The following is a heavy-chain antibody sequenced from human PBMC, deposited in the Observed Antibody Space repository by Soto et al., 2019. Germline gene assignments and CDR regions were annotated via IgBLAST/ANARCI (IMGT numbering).Heavy chain of an antibody. Sequence: GASVKVSCKASGCTFTSYYIHWVRQAPGQGLEWVGAINPTGGSTTYAQMFQGRLTMTRDASTSTVYMEMSSLRSDDTALYYCARDRGRAAAGDYYYYGMDVWAQGTTVTVSS. D-gene: IGHD6-13*01. CDR3: ARDRGRAAAGDYYYYGMDV. J-gene: IGHJ6*02. CDR2: INPTGGST. V-gene: IGHV1-46*01. CDR1: GCTFTSYY.